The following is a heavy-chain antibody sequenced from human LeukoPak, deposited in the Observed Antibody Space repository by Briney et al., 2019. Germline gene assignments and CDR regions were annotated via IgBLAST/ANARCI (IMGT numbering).Heavy chain of an antibody. CDR3: ARDCIGCHGFDF. CDR1: GYSFINYG. D-gene: IGHD2-15*01. CDR2: VSAYAENT. V-gene: IGHV1-18*01. J-gene: IGHJ4*02. Sequence: GASVKVSCKTSGYSFINYGITWVRQAPGQGPEWMGWVSAYAENTNYVQKLQGRVYMNTGTSTNTAYMELRSLRPDDTAVYYCARDCIGCHGFDFWGQGTLVSVSS.